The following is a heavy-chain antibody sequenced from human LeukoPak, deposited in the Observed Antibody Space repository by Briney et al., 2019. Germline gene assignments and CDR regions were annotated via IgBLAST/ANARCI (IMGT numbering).Heavy chain of an antibody. CDR1: GFTFNNYG. Sequence: GGSLRLSCAASGFTFNNYGMSWVRQAPGKGLEWVSTISGSGGSTYFADSVKGRFTISRDNAKNTLYLQMNSLRAEDTAVYYCARVRWGGLYYFDYWGQGTLVTVSS. J-gene: IGHJ4*02. CDR2: ISGSGGST. D-gene: IGHD3-16*01. CDR3: ARVRWGGLYYFDY. V-gene: IGHV3-23*01.